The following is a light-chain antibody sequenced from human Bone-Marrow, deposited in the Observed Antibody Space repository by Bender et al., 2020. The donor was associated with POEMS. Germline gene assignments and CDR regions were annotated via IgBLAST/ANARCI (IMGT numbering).Light chain of an antibody. CDR2: KDN. CDR3: VAWDASLNGWV. V-gene: IGLV3-25*02. J-gene: IGLJ3*02. CDR1: GLPKQY. Sequence: SYELTQPPSVSVSPGQTARITCSGHGLPKQYAYWYQQKPGQAPVVLIYKDNKRPSGIPDRFSGSKSGTSASLAITGLQSDDEAIDFCVAWDASLNGWVFGGGTKLTVL.